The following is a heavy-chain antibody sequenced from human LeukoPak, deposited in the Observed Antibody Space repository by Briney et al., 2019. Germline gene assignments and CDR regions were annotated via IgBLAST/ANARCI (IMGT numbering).Heavy chain of an antibody. D-gene: IGHD6-13*01. CDR3: ARVIGAAGPFDY. CDR1: GGSISSYY. V-gene: IGHV4-59*01. J-gene: IGHJ4*02. CDR2: IYYSGST. Sequence: PSETLSLTCTVSGGSISSYYWSWIRQPPGKGLEWIGHIYYSGSTNYNPSLKSRVTISVDTSKNQFSLKLSSVTAADTAVYYCARVIGAAGPFDYWGQGTLVTVSS.